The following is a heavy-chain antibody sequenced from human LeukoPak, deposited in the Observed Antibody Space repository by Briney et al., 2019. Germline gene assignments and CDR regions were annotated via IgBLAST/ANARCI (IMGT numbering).Heavy chain of an antibody. CDR1: GGSMRSYY. J-gene: IGHJ6*03. CDR3: ARGVEMATIGSYYYYMDV. Sequence: PSETLSLTCTVSGGSMRSYYWNWIRQPPGKGLEWIGYFYYSGSTNYNPSLKSRVTISVDTSKKQFSLKLSSGTAADTAVYYCARGVEMATIGSYYYYMDVWGKGTTVTVSS. CDR2: FYYSGST. D-gene: IGHD5-24*01. V-gene: IGHV4-59*08.